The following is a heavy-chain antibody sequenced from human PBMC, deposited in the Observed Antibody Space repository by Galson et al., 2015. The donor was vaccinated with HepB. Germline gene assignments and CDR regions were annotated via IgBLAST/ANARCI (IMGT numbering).Heavy chain of an antibody. V-gene: IGHV3-64D*06. Sequence: SLRLSCAASGFTFSSYAMHWVRQAPGKGLEYVSAISSNGGSTYYADSVKGRFTISRDNPKNTLYLQMSSLRAEDTAVYYCVKASWVYYYYYYMDVWGKGTTVTVSS. CDR2: ISSNGGST. D-gene: IGHD3-16*01. CDR3: VKASWVYYYYYYMDV. CDR1: GFTFSSYA. J-gene: IGHJ6*03.